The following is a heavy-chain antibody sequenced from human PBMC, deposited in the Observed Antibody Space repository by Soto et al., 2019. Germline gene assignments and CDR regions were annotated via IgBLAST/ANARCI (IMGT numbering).Heavy chain of an antibody. CDR3: VYGIAAAGTGY. V-gene: IGHV4-34*01. CDR1: GGSFSGYY. CDR2: INHSGST. J-gene: IGHJ4*02. Sequence: PSETLSLTSAVYGGSFSGYYWSWIRQPPGKGLEWIGEINHSGSTNYNPSLKSRVTISVDTSKNQFSLKLGSVTAVDTAVYYCVYGIAAAGTGYGGRGSLVTVSS. D-gene: IGHD6-13*01.